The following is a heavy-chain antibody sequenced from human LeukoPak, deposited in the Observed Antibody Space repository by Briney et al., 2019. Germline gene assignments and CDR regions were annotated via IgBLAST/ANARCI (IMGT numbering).Heavy chain of an antibody. D-gene: IGHD3-22*01. CDR1: GGSFSGYY. Sequence: ETLSLTCAVYGGSFSGYYWSWIRQPPGKGLEWIGEINHSGSTNYNPSLKSRVTISVDTSKNQFSLKLSSVTAADTAVYYCALGRTYYYDSSGYSAKHAFDIWGQGTMVTVSS. J-gene: IGHJ3*02. V-gene: IGHV4-34*01. CDR3: ALGRTYYYDSSGYSAKHAFDI. CDR2: INHSGST.